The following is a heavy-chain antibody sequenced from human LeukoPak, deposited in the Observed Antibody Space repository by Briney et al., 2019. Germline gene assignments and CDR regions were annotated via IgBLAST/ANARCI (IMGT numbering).Heavy chain of an antibody. Sequence: ASVKVSCKASGYTFSNYCMHWVRQAPGQGLEWMGWINPSSGDTNYAQKFQGRVSMTGDTSISTAYMELSRLRSDDTAVYYCARTLVVINDAFDIWGQGTMVTVSS. CDR2: INPSSGDT. J-gene: IGHJ3*02. CDR3: ARTLVVINDAFDI. D-gene: IGHD3-22*01. CDR1: GYTFSNYC. V-gene: IGHV1-2*02.